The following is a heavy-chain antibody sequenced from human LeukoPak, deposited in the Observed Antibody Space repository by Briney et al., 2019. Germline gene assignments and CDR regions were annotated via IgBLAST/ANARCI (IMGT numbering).Heavy chain of an antibody. CDR3: ARVAYDTTGYFVTD. CDR1: GASISSGGYY. CDR2: IYYSGSA. V-gene: IGHV4-31*03. D-gene: IGHD3-22*01. J-gene: IGHJ4*02. Sequence: PSETLSLTCTVSGASISSGGYYWSWIRQHPGKGLEWIGYIYYSGSAYYNPSLKSRVSTSVDTSKNQFSLGLTSVTAADTAVYYCARVAYDTTGYFVTDWGQGTLVTVSS.